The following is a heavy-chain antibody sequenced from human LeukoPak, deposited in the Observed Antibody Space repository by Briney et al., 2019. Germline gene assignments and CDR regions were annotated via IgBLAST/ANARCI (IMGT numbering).Heavy chain of an antibody. V-gene: IGHV4-38-2*01. Sequence: SSETLSLTCAVSGYSIGSDYYWGWIRQPPGKGLEWIGSIYHDGSTYYNPSLKSRVTISVDTSKTQFSLSPRSVTAADTAVYYCASGPPADYFDYWGQGSLVIVSS. CDR3: ASGPPADYFDY. J-gene: IGHJ4*02. CDR2: IYHDGST. CDR1: GYSIGSDYY.